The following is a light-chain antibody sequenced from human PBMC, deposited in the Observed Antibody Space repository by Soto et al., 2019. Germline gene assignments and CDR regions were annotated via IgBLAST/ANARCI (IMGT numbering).Light chain of an antibody. V-gene: IGLV2-11*01. J-gene: IGLJ1*01. Sequence: QSALTQPRSVSGSPGQSVTISCTGTNRDVGDYSYVSWYQQHPGKAPKLVIYDVSKWPSGVPDRFSGSKSDNTASLTISGLQAEDEADYYCCSYAARGTFVFGTGTKLTVL. CDR1: NRDVGDYSY. CDR3: CSYAARGTFV. CDR2: DVS.